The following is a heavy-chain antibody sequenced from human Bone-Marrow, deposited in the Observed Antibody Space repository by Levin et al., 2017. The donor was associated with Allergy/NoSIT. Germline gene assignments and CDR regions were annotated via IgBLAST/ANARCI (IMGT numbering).Heavy chain of an antibody. J-gene: IGHJ4*02. CDR2: IDANGRTI. D-gene: IGHD3-10*02. Sequence: AGGSLRLSCSASGFSFSSSTMHWVRQAPGQGLEHVSAIDANGRTIDYAASVKGRFTISRDNSKNTLDLQMSSLRTEDTAMYYCVKSTMFRGGIFDHWGQGTVVTVSS. CDR3: VKSTMFRGGIFDH. CDR1: GFSFSSST. V-gene: IGHV3-64D*06.